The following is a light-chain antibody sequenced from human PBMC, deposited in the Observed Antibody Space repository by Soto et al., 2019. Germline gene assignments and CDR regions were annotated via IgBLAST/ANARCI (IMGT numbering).Light chain of an antibody. Sequence: QSALTQPASVSGSPGQSITISCTGTSSDVGGYNYVSWYQQHTGKAPKLMIYEVSNRPSGVSNRFSGSKSGNTASLTISGLQAEDEADYYCSSYTSSSTLEGVFGTGTKLTVL. CDR1: SSDVGGYNY. CDR3: SSYTSSSTLEGV. V-gene: IGLV2-14*01. CDR2: EVS. J-gene: IGLJ1*01.